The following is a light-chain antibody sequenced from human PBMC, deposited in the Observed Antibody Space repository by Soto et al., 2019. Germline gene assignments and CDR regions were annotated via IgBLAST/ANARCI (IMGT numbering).Light chain of an antibody. V-gene: IGKV3-20*01. J-gene: IGKJ1*01. CDR1: QTLSSSF. CDR3: QQYGSSGT. CDR2: GAS. Sequence: EIVLTQSPGTLSLSPGERATLFCRTSQTLSSSFLAWYQQKPGQAPRLLIYGASNRATGIPDRFSGSGSGTDFTLTISRLEPEDFAVYYCQQYGSSGTFGQGTKVDI.